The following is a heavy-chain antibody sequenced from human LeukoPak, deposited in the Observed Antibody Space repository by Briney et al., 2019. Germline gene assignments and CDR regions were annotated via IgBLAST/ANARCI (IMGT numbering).Heavy chain of an antibody. J-gene: IGHJ3*02. D-gene: IGHD3-10*01. CDR2: IIPIFGTA. CDR1: GGTFIIYA. CDR3: ARDLTPYYYGRTRAFDI. Sequence: SVKVSFKASGGTFIIYAISWVRQAPGQGLEWMGGIIPIFGTANYAQKFQGRVTITTDESTSTAYLELSSLRSEDTAVYYCARDLTPYYYGRTRAFDIWGEGTIVTVSS. V-gene: IGHV1-69*05.